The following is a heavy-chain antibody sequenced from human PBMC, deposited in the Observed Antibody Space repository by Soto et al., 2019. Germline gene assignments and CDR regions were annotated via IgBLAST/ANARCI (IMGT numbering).Heavy chain of an antibody. J-gene: IGHJ6*02. CDR1: GFTFSSYW. Sequence: PVGSLRLSCAASGFTFSSYWMHWVRQAPGKGLVWVSRINSDGSSTSYADSVKGRFTISRDNAKNTLYLQMNSLRAEDTAVYYCARDLRSSLYYYYGMDVWGQGTTVTVSS. D-gene: IGHD6-6*01. CDR3: ARDLRSSLYYYYGMDV. V-gene: IGHV3-74*01. CDR2: INSDGSST.